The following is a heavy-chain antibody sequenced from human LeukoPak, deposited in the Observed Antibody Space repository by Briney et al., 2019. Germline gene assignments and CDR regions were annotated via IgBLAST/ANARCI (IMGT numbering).Heavy chain of an antibody. D-gene: IGHD5-12*01. V-gene: IGHV4-31*03. CDR3: ARYYSGYDYFDY. CDR1: GGSISSGGYY. CDR2: IYYSGST. Sequence: SETLSLTCTVSGGSISSGGYYWSWIRQYPGKGLEWIGYIYYSGSTYYNPSLKSRVTISVDTSKNQSSLKLSSVTAADTAVYYCARYYSGYDYFDYWGQGTLVTVSS. J-gene: IGHJ4*02.